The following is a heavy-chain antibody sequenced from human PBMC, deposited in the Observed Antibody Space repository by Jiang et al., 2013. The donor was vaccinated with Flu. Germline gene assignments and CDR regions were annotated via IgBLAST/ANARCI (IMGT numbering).Heavy chain of an antibody. Sequence: KPTQTLTLTCTFSGFSLSSSGVGVGWIRQPPGKALEWLALIYWDDDKRYNPSLKSRLTITKDTPKNQVFLTMTNLDPVDRATYYCAHIWDTSENNHQHSSAMDVWGQGTTVTVSS. V-gene: IGHV2-5*02. CDR1: GFSLSSSGVG. CDR3: AHIWDTSENNHQHSSAMDV. J-gene: IGHJ6*02. D-gene: IGHD1-14*01. CDR2: IYWDDDK.